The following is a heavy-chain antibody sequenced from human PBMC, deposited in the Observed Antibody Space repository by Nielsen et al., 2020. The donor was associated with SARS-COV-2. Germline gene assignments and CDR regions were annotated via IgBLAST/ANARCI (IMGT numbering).Heavy chain of an antibody. J-gene: IGHJ6*02. CDR3: SRMSSSWHFYGMDV. Sequence: GESLKISCQGSGYTFTSNWISWVRQMPGKGLEWMGRIDPTDSFTQYSPSFKGHVTISADKTRSIAYLQWSSLEASDSGIYYCSRMSSSWHFYGMDVWGQGTTVSV. CDR2: IDPTDSFT. D-gene: IGHD6-13*01. V-gene: IGHV5-10-1*01. CDR1: GYTFTSNW.